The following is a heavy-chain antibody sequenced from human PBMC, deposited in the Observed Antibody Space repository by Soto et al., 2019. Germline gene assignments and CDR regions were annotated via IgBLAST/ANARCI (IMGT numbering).Heavy chain of an antibody. D-gene: IGHD6-13*01. CDR1: GGSISSSSYY. J-gene: IGHJ5*02. Sequence: QLQLQESGPGLVKPSETLSLTCTVSGGSISSSSYYWGWIRQPPGKGLEWIGSICYSGSTYYNPSAKSRVTISVDTSKNPFSLKLSSVTAADTAVYYCARHQSHSSSYVDPWGQGTLVTVSS. CDR3: ARHQSHSSSYVDP. CDR2: ICYSGST. V-gene: IGHV4-39*01.